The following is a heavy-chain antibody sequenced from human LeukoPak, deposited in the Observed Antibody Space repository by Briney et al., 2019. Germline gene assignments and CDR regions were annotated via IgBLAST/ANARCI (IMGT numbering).Heavy chain of an antibody. CDR2: IYPGDSDT. CDR1: GYSFTSYW. Sequence: RGESLKISCKGSGYSFTSYWIGWVRQMPGKGLVWMGIIYPGDSDTRYSPSFQGQVTISADKSISTAYLQWSSLKASDTAMYYCATLDCSSIRCYEGGHYYYMDVWGKGTTVTVSS. D-gene: IGHD2-2*01. J-gene: IGHJ6*03. V-gene: IGHV5-51*01. CDR3: ATLDCSSIRCYEGGHYYYMDV.